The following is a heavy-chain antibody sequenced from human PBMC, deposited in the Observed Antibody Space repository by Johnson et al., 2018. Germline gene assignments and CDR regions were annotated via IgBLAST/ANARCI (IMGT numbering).Heavy chain of an antibody. V-gene: IGHV3-33*01. CDR3: TSFYGAEYYYGMDV. CDR2: LWYDGSYK. J-gene: IGHJ6*02. D-gene: IGHD4-17*01. Sequence: QVQLVESGGGVVQHGRSLRLSCAASGFTFSNYGMHWVRQAPGKGLEWVAVLWYDGSYKYYAEYVKGRFTVSRDNSKNTVYLQMNSLRVEETAVYYCTSFYGAEYYYGMDVWGQGTTVTVSS. CDR1: GFTFSNYG.